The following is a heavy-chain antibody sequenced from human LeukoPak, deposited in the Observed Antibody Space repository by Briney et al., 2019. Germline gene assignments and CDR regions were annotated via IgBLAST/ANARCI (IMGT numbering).Heavy chain of an antibody. Sequence: GPWLVKPTQTLTLTCTYSGFSLSTSGVSVGWIRQPPGKALEWLALIYWNDDKRYSPALKSRLTITKDSSKNQVVLTMTNLDPVDTGTYYCARRGVATSTQFDFWGQGKAVTFPS. CDR3: ARRGVATSTQFDF. D-gene: IGHD5-12*01. J-gene: IGHJ4*02. CDR2: IYWNDDK. CDR1: GFSLSTSGVS. V-gene: IGHV2-5*01.